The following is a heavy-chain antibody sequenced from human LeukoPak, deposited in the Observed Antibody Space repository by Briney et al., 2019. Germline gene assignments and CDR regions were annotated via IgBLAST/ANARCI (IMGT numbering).Heavy chain of an antibody. Sequence: PSETLSLTCAVYGGSFSGYYWSLIRQPPGKGLEWIGEINHSGSTNYNPSLKSRVTISVDTSKNQFSLKLSSVTAADTAVYYCARLSSGYPDYWGQGTLVTVSS. CDR1: GGSFSGYY. J-gene: IGHJ4*02. V-gene: IGHV4-34*01. CDR3: ARLSSGYPDY. CDR2: INHSGST. D-gene: IGHD3-3*01.